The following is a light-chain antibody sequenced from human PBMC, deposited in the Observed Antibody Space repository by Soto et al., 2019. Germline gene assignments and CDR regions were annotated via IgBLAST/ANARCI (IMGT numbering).Light chain of an antibody. CDR3: QKYNSAPWT. CDR1: QGISTY. V-gene: IGKV1-27*01. Sequence: DIQMTQSPSSLSASVGDRVTITCRASQGISTYLAWYQQKPGKVPKLLIYTASTLQSGVPSWFSGSGSGTDFTLTITSLQPEDVATYYCQKYNSAPWTFGQGTNIEIK. J-gene: IGKJ1*01. CDR2: TAS.